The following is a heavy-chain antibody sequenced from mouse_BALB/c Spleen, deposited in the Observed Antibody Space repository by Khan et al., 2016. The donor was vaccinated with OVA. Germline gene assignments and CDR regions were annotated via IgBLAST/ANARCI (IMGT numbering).Heavy chain of an antibody. V-gene: IGHV3-2*02. D-gene: IGHD1-1*01. CDR3: ARVYGGDFDY. Sequence: EVQLQESGPGLVTPSQSLSLTCTVTGYSITSDYAWNWIRQFPGNKLEWMGFISYSGNTKYNPSLKSRFSITRDTSKNQFFLQLNSVTTEDTATYYCARVYGGDFDYGGQGTSLTVAS. J-gene: IGHJ2*02. CDR1: GYSITSDYA. CDR2: ISYSGNT.